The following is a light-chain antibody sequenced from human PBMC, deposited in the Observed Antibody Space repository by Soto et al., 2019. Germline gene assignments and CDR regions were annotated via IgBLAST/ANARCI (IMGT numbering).Light chain of an antibody. CDR3: CSYGGSNSLV. CDR1: NSDVGSYNL. Sequence: QPASVSGSPGQSITISCTGTNSDVGSYNLVSWYQQHPGKAPKLMIYEGSKRPSGVSYRFSGSKSGNTASLTISGLQPEDEADYYCCSYGGSNSLVFGGGTKLTVL. CDR2: EGS. J-gene: IGLJ2*01. V-gene: IGLV2-23*01.